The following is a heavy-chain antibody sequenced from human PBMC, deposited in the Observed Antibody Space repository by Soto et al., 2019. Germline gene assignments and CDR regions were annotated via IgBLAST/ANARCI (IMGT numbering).Heavy chain of an antibody. CDR2: IYYSGST. Sequence: QVQLQESGPGLVKPSETLSLTCTVSGGSISSYYWSWIRQPPGKGLEWIGYIYYSGSTNYNPSLKSRVTISVDTSKNQFSLKLSSVTASDTAVYYCARGLGGPRERWLPQGIAFDIWGQGTMVTVSS. D-gene: IGHD3-16*01. CDR1: GGSISSYY. J-gene: IGHJ3*02. CDR3: ARGLGGPRERWLPQGIAFDI. V-gene: IGHV4-59*01.